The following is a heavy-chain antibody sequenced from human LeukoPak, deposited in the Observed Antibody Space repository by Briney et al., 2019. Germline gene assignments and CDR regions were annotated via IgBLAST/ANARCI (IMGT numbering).Heavy chain of an antibody. D-gene: IGHD3-9*01. J-gene: IGHJ6*03. CDR3: ARGFYDILAGYPFYMDV. V-gene: IGHV4-34*01. CDR2: INHSGST. CDR1: GGSFSGYY. Sequence: SETLSLTCAVYGGSFSGYYWSWIRQPPGKGLEWIGEINHSGSTNYNPSLKSRVTISVDTSKNQFSLKLSSVTAADTAVYYCARGFYDILAGYPFYMDVWGKGTTVTVSS.